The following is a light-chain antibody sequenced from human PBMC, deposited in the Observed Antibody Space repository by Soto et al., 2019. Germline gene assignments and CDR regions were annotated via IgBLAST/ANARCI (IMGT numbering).Light chain of an antibody. Sequence: DIQMTQAPSSVSASVGDRVTLTCRASQGISRWLAWYQQKPGKAPNLLIYSASTLYSGVPSRFSGSGSGTDFTLTISSLQPEDFATYYCQQADSFPLTFGPGTKVDVK. CDR2: SAS. J-gene: IGKJ3*01. V-gene: IGKV1-12*01. CDR3: QQADSFPLT. CDR1: QGISRW.